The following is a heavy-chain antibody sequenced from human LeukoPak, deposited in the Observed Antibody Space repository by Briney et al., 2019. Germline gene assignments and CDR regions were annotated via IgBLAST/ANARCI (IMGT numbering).Heavy chain of an antibody. V-gene: IGHV3-21*01. CDR1: GFTFSSYS. CDR2: ISSSRSYI. CDR3: ASTPGIAVAVDY. J-gene: IGHJ4*02. D-gene: IGHD6-19*01. Sequence: GGSLRLSCAASGFTFSSYSMNWVRQAPGKGLEWLSSISSSRSYIYYADSVKARFTISRDNTKNSLYLQMNSLRAEDTAVYYCASTPGIAVAVDYCGQGTLGTVSS.